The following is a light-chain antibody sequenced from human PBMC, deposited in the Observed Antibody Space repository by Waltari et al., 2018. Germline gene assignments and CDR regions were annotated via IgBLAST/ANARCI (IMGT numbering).Light chain of an antibody. CDR2: EVN. J-gene: IGLJ1*01. CDR1: ISDIGLFKV. Sequence: QSALTQPASVSGSLGQSITVSCSGSISDIGLFKVVSWFQQYPGKPPRLIIYEVNKRPPGISDRFSATKSGNVASLTISGLQADDEADYYCCSFTSSSTYVFGSGTTVTVL. V-gene: IGLV2-23*02. CDR3: CSFTSSSTYV.